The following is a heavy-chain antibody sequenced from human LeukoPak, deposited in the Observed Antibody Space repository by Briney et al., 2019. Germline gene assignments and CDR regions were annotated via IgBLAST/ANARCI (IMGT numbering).Heavy chain of an antibody. CDR1: GGSISSYY. V-gene: IGHV4-4*07. CDR2: IYTSGST. J-gene: IGHJ4*02. Sequence: SETLSLTCTVSGGSISSYYWSWIRQPAGKGLEWIGRIYTSGSTNCNPSLKSRVTMSVDTSKNQFSLKLSSVTAADTAVYYCARDNRGITMVRGVPHTIYYFDYWGQGTLVTVSS. D-gene: IGHD3-10*01. CDR3: ARDNRGITMVRGVPHTIYYFDY.